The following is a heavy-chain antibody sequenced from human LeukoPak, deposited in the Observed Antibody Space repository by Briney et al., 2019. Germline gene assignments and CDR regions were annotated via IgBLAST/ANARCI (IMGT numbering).Heavy chain of an antibody. CDR2: MYLSGTT. CDR1: GDSINSLDL. CDR3: ARAKADSSSWYFDY. V-gene: IGHV4-4*02. Sequence: SETLSLTCTVSGDSINSLDLWSWVRQPPGKGLEWIGEMYLSGTTHSNPSVKSRVTISIDKSKNQFSLKLSSVTAADTAVYHCARAKADSSSWYFDYWGQGTLVTVSS. D-gene: IGHD6-13*01. J-gene: IGHJ4*02.